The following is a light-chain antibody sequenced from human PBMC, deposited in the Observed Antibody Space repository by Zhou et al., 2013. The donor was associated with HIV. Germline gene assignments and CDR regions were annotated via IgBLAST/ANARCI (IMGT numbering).Light chain of an antibody. J-gene: IGKJ1*01. V-gene: IGKV3-15*01. Sequence: EIVMTQSPATVSVSPGERATLSCRASQSVGRNLAWYQQKPGQPPRLLIYGASTRATGIPARFSGSGSGTEFTLTISSLQSEDFAVYYCQQYDNWPPRTFGQGTKVET. CDR3: QQYDNWPPRT. CDR1: QSVGRN. CDR2: GAS.